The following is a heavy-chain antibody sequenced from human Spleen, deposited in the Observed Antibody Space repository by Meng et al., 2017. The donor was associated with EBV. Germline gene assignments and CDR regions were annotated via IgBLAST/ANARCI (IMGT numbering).Heavy chain of an antibody. V-gene: IGHV1-18*01. Sequence: HGEPAQSGPEMKTHGASVRVSCKASGDSFSSYSITWVLQAPGQGPEWMGWINGYNGNTNYAQRFQDRVTMTTDTSTSTAYMELKSLRSDDTAAYYCARGGATYPRYWGQGALVTVSS. CDR1: GDSFSSYS. D-gene: IGHD4/OR15-4a*01. CDR2: INGYNGNT. CDR3: ARGGATYPRY. J-gene: IGHJ4*02.